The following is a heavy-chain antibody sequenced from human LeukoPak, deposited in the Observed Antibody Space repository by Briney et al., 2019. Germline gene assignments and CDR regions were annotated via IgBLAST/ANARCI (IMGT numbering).Heavy chain of an antibody. CDR1: GYTLTELS. CDR2: FDPEDGET. D-gene: IGHD6-13*01. CDR3: AIELGYSSSWYGTFDY. J-gene: IGHJ4*02. Sequence: ASVKVSCKVPGYTLTELSMHWVRQAPGKGLEWMGGFDPEDGETIYAQKFQGRVTMTEDTSTDTAYMELSSLRSEDTAVYYCAIELGYSSSWYGTFDYWGQGTLVTVSS. V-gene: IGHV1-24*01.